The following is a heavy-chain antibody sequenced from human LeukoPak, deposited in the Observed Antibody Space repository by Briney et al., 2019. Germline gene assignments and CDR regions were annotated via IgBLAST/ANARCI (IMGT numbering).Heavy chain of an antibody. V-gene: IGHV4-39*07. Sequence: SETLSLTCTVSGGSISSSSYYWGWIRQPPGKGLEWIGSIYYSGSTYYNPSLKSRVTISVDTSKNQFSLKLSSVTAADTAVYYCARDHFREEWLAFFDYWGQGTLVTVSS. CDR3: ARDHFREEWLAFFDY. D-gene: IGHD6-19*01. CDR1: GGSISSSSYY. J-gene: IGHJ4*02. CDR2: IYYSGST.